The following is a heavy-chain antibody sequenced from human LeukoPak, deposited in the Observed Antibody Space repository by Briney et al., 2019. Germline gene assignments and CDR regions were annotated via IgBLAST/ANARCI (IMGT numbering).Heavy chain of an antibody. J-gene: IGHJ4*02. CDR2: IKHDGGEQ. Sequence: SGGSLRLSCAASGFSFSSYWMGWVRQTPGKGLEWLASIKHDGGEQNYVDSVKDRFTIFRDNAKNSLYLQMNSLRVDDTAVYYCASNCGADCWGQGTLVTVSS. D-gene: IGHD2-21*01. CDR1: GFSFSSYW. V-gene: IGHV3-7*01. CDR3: ASNCGADC.